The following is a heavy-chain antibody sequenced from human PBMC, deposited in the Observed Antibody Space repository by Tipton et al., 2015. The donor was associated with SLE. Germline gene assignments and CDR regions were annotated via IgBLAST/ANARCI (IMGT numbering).Heavy chain of an antibody. V-gene: IGHV4-61*02. Sequence: LRLSCTVSGGSISSGSYYWSWIRQPAGKGLEWIGRIYTSGGTNYNPSLKSRVTISVDTSKNQFSLKLSSVTAADTAVYYCARVGLAAPGDYWGQGTLVTVSS. D-gene: IGHD6-13*01. CDR3: ARVGLAAPGDY. J-gene: IGHJ4*02. CDR2: IYTSGGT. CDR1: GGSISSGSYY.